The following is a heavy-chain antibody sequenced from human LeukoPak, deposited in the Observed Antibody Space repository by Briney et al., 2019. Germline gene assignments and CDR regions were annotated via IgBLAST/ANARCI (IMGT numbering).Heavy chain of an antibody. CDR3: ARLYSSSSGKAFDI. D-gene: IGHD6-6*01. Sequence: GGSLRLPCAASGFTFSSYEMNWVRQAPGKGLEWVSYIGSSGRSIYYADSVKGRFTISRDNAKNSLYLQMNSLRAEDTAVYYCARLYSSSSGKAFDIWGQGTMVTVSS. CDR2: IGSSGRSI. V-gene: IGHV3-48*03. J-gene: IGHJ3*02. CDR1: GFTFSSYE.